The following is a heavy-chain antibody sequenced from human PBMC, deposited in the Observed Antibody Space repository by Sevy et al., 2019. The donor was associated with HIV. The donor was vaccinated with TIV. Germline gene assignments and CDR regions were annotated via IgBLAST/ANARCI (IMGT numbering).Heavy chain of an antibody. D-gene: IGHD2-2*02. CDR2: LIPIIGIA. V-gene: IGHV1-69*10. J-gene: IGHJ6*03. CDR1: GGTFSSYA. CDR3: ARDPSGHCSSTSCYTGYYYMDV. Sequence: ASVKVSCKASGGTFSSYAISWVRQAPGQGLEWMGGLIPIIGIANYAQKFQGRVTITADKSTSTAYMELSSLRSEDTAVYYCARDPSGHCSSTSCYTGYYYMDVWVKGTTVTVSS.